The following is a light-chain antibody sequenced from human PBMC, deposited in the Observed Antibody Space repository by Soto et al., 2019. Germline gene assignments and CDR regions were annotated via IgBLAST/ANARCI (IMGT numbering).Light chain of an antibody. J-gene: IGLJ3*02. Sequence: QSALTQPASVSGSPGQSITISCTGTSSDVGGYNYVSWYQQHPGKAPKLMISEVSNRPSGVSNRFSGSKSDNTASLTISGLQAEDEADYYCSSYTSTSTWVFGGGTKLTVL. CDR3: SSYTSTSTWV. V-gene: IGLV2-14*01. CDR2: EVS. CDR1: SSDVGGYNY.